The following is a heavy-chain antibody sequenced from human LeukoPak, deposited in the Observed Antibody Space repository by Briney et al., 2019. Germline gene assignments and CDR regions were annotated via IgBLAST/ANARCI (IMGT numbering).Heavy chain of an antibody. CDR1: GFTFGDYA. D-gene: IGHD3-10*01. CDR3: TRSRLLWFGELFLPDY. J-gene: IGHJ4*02. Sequence: GGSLRLSCTASGFTFGDYAMSWVRQAPGKGLEWVGFIRSKAYGGTTEYAASVKGRFTISRDDSKSIAYLQMNSLKTEDTAVYYCTRSRLLWFGELFLPDYWGQGTLVTVSS. CDR2: IRSKAYGGTT. V-gene: IGHV3-49*04.